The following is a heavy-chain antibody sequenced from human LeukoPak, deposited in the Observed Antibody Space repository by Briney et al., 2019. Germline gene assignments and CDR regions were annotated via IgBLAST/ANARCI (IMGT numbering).Heavy chain of an antibody. CDR3: ARPSLDYGGIDAFDF. CDR2: IYYSGST. D-gene: IGHD4-23*01. J-gene: IGHJ3*01. Sequence: SETLSLTCTVSGGSITSYYWSWIRQPPGKGLEWIGFIYYSGSTNYNPSLKSRVTISVDTSKNQFSLKLSSVTAADTAVYYCARPSLDYGGIDAFDFWGQGTLVTVSS. V-gene: IGHV4-59*08. CDR1: GGSITSYY.